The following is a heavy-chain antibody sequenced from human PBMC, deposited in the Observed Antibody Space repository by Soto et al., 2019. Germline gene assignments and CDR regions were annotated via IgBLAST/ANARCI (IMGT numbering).Heavy chain of an antibody. Sequence: GGSLRLSCAASGFTFSSYAMSWVRQAPGKGLEWVSYISSSGSTIYYADSVKGRFTISRDNAKNSLYLQMNSLRAEDTAVYYCARDKETGLDYWGQGTLVTVSS. J-gene: IGHJ4*02. CDR3: ARDKETGLDY. V-gene: IGHV3-48*04. CDR2: ISSSGSTI. CDR1: GFTFSSYA.